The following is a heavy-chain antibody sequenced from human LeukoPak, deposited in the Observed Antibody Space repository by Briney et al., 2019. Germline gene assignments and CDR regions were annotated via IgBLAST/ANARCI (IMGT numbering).Heavy chain of an antibody. J-gene: IGHJ4*02. Sequence: GGSLRLSCAASGFTFSNAWMIWVRQAPGKGLEWVGRIKSKTDGGTTDYAAPVKGRFTISRDDSKDTLYLQMNSLKTEDTAVYYCTRSGWDSGWPTGAFDYWGQGILVTVSS. D-gene: IGHD6-19*01. CDR1: GFTFSNAW. CDR2: IKSKTDGGTT. CDR3: TRSGWDSGWPTGAFDY. V-gene: IGHV3-15*01.